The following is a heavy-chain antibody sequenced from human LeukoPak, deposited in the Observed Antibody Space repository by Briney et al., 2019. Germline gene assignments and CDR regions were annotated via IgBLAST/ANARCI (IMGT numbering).Heavy chain of an antibody. CDR3: ARDPGYCSGDNCYYFDY. D-gene: IGHD2-15*01. V-gene: IGHV3-30*04. J-gene: IGHJ4*02. CDR1: GFTFSSYA. Sequence: GRSLRLSCAASGFTFSSYAMHWVRQAPGKGLEWVAVISYDGSNEYYADSVKGRFTISRDNSKNTLYVQMNSLSAEDTAVYYCARDPGYCSGDNCYYFDYWGQGTLVAVSS. CDR2: ISYDGSNE.